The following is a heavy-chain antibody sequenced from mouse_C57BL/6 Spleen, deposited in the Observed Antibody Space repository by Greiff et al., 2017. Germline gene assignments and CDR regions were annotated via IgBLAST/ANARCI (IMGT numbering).Heavy chain of an antibody. D-gene: IGHD1-1*01. CDR1: GFTFSDFY. CDR2: SRNKANDYTT. CDR3: ARDGSPITTVVGAMDD. J-gene: IGHJ4*01. V-gene: IGHV7-1*01. Sequence: EVNVVESGGGLVQSGRSLRLSCATSGFTFSDFYMEWVRQAPGKGLEWIAASRNKANDYTTEYSASVKGRFIVARDTSQSILYLQMNALRAEDTAMYYCARDGSPITTVVGAMDDWGQGTSVTVSS.